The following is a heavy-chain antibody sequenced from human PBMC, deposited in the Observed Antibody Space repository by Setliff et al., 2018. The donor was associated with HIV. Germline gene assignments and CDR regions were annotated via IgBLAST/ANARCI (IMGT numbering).Heavy chain of an antibody. CDR1: GGSISSGGNY. CDR3: ASGQKVDLRGVISYFDY. CDR2: IHDSEST. D-gene: IGHD3-10*01. J-gene: IGHJ4*02. Sequence: SETLSLTCTVSGGSISSGGNYWSWIRQTPGKGLEWIGYIHDSESTNYNPSLKSRVTISVDTSKNQFSLNLTSVTAADTAMYYCASGQKVDLRGVISYFDYWGRGSLVTVSS. V-gene: IGHV4-61*08.